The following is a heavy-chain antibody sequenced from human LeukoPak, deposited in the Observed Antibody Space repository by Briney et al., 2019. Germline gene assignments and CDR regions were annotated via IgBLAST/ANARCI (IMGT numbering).Heavy chain of an antibody. CDR3: ESSGWYVFSEQYYFDY. V-gene: IGHV3-21*01. CDR1: AFTFSNYN. Sequence: PGGSLRLSCAASAFTFSNYNMNWVRQAPGKGLEWVASITSSSTYIYYADSVKGRFTISRDNSKNTLYLQMNSLRADDTAVYYCESSGWYVFSEQYYFDYWGQGTLVTVSS. CDR2: ITSSSTYI. D-gene: IGHD6-19*01. J-gene: IGHJ4*02.